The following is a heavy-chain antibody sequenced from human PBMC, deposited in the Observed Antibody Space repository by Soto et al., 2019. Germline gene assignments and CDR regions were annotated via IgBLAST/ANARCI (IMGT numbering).Heavy chain of an antibody. CDR1: GFTFSSYS. CDR2: ISSSSSYI. V-gene: IGHV3-21*01. J-gene: IGHJ4*02. D-gene: IGHD2-21*01. Sequence: GGSLRLSCAASGFTFSSYSMNWVRQAPGKGLEWVSSISSSSSYIYYADSVKGRFTISRDNAKNSLYLQMNSLRAEDTAVYYCARDSPNHCGGDCYDYWGQGTLVTVSS. CDR3: ARDSPNHCGGDCYDY.